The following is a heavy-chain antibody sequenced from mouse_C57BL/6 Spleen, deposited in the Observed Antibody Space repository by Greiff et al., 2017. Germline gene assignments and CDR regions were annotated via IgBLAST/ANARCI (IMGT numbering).Heavy chain of an antibody. V-gene: IGHV3-6*01. CDR3: ARVGIYYGYDGRGGVDY. D-gene: IGHD2-2*01. Sequence: EVHLVESGPGLVKPSQSLSLTCSVTGYSITSGYYWNWIRQFPGNKLEWMGYISYDGSNNYNPSLKNRISITRDTSKNQFFLKLNSVTTEETATYYCARVGIYYGYDGRGGVDYWGQGTTLTVSS. J-gene: IGHJ2*01. CDR2: ISYDGSN. CDR1: GYSITSGYY.